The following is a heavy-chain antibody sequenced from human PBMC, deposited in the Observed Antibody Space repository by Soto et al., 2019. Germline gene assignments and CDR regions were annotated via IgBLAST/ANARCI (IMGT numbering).Heavy chain of an antibody. J-gene: IGHJ4*02. CDR3: ARTTGRHLDF. Sequence: KPSETLSLTCTVSYGSISVSNVFWGWVRQPPGKGLEWIGNIDYSGTAYFNPSLGTRVTFPVDTSKNQFSLTLYSVTAADTAVYYCARTTGRHLDFWGQGILVTGLL. D-gene: IGHD4-4*01. V-gene: IGHV4-39*01. CDR2: IDYSGTA. CDR1: YGSISVSNVF.